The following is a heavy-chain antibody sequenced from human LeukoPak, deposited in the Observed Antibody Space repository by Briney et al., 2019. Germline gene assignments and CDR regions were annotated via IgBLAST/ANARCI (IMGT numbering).Heavy chain of an antibody. CDR2: INPSGGST. V-gene: IGHV1-46*01. CDR1: GYTFTSYY. J-gene: IGHJ5*02. D-gene: IGHD2-15*01. Sequence: ASVKVSCKASGYTFTSYYMHWVRQAPGQGLEWMGIINPSGGSTSHAQKFQGRVTMTRDTSTSTVYMELSSLRSEDTAVYYCARDWGYCSGGSCYSVTKNWFDPWGQGTLVTVSS. CDR3: ARDWGYCSGGSCYSVTKNWFDP.